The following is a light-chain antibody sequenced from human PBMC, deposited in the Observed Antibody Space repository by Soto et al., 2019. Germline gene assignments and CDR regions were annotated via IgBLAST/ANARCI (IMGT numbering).Light chain of an antibody. J-gene: IGLJ2*01. V-gene: IGLV1-47*01. CDR2: RNN. CDR3: AAWDDSLSGPV. Sequence: QSVLTQPPSASGTPGQRVTISCSGSSSNIGSNYLYWYQQLPGTAPKLLIYRNNQRPSGVPDRFSGSKSGTSASLAISGLRSEDEADYYWAAWDDSLSGPVFGGGTKLTVL. CDR1: SSNIGSNY.